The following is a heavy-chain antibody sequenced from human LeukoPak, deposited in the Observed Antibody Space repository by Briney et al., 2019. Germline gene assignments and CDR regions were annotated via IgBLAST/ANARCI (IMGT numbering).Heavy chain of an antibody. Sequence: TGGSLRLSCAASGFTVSSDYMSWVRQAPGKGLESVSLIYAGGSTYYADSVKGRFTISRDNSKNTLYLQMNSLRAEDTAVYYCAGVRWLPSEADAFDIWGQGTMVTVSS. D-gene: IGHD5-24*01. CDR1: GFTVSSDY. CDR3: AGVRWLPSEADAFDI. V-gene: IGHV3-53*01. CDR2: IYAGGST. J-gene: IGHJ3*02.